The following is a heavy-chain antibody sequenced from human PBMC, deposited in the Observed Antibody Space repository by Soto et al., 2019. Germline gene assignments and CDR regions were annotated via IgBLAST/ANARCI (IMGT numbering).Heavy chain of an antibody. CDR1: GGSISSSSYY. CDR3: ARPARDGYNPGHFQH. J-gene: IGHJ1*01. CDR2: IYYSGST. D-gene: IGHD5-12*01. V-gene: IGHV4-39*01. Sequence: QLQLQESGPGLVKPSETLSLTCTVSGGSISSSSYYWGWIRQPPGKGLEWIGSIYYSGSTYYNPSPRSRVPMSVDTSTNQFSLQLSSGTAAAAAVYYCARPARDGYNPGHFQHWGQGTLGTVSS.